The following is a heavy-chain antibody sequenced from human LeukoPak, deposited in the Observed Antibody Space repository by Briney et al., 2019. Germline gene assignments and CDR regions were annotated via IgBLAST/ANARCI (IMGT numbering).Heavy chain of an antibody. CDR3: ARDPKQLTYFDY. CDR2: ISYDGSDK. D-gene: IGHD6-13*01. V-gene: IGHV3-30*04. Sequence: PGGSLRLSCAASGFTFSSSAMHWVRQAPGKGLEWVAVISYDGSDKYYADSVKGRFTISRDNSKNTLYVQMNSLRVEDTAVYYCARDPKQLTYFDYWGQGTLVTVSS. CDR1: GFTFSSSA. J-gene: IGHJ4*02.